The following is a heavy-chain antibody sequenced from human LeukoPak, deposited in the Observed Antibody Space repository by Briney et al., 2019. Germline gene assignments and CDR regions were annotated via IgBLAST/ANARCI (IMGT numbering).Heavy chain of an antibody. CDR1: GLAFEDYA. D-gene: IGHD3-10*01. CDR3: AKDRGGPMGLFDY. J-gene: IGHJ4*02. V-gene: IGHV3-43*02. Sequence: PGGSLRLFCAASGLAFEDYAMHGVCQAPGKGLDWVSRISGDGGSTYYEDSVKGRFTISRDNSKNSLYLQMNSLRPEDTALYYCAKDRGGPMGLFDYWGQGTLVTVSP. CDR2: ISGDGGST.